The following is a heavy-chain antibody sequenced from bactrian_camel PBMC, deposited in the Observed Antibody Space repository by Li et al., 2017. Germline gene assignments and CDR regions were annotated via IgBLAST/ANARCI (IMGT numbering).Heavy chain of an antibody. V-gene: IGHV3S1*01. J-gene: IGHJ6*01. Sequence: HVQLVESGGGSVQPGGSLRLSCAASGYTYNLNCMGWFRQTLGHGREGVAIIYTHDGSPRYADSVKGRFTISRDNAKNTLYLQLSGLKTEDTAMYYCAKSRYMWSFGYWGQGTQVTVS. CDR2: IYTHDGSP. CDR3: AKSRYMWSFGY. D-gene: IGHD2*01. CDR1: GYTYNLNC.